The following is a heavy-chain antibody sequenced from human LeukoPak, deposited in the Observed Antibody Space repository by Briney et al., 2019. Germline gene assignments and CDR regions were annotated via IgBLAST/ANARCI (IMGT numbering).Heavy chain of an antibody. D-gene: IGHD1-26*01. CDR2: IKWNGGGT. CDR3: ERDEMGAYGIFDI. Sequence: GGSLRLSCAASGFTFSSYWMSWVRQAPGKGLEWVAGIKWNGGGTGYADSVKGRFTISRDNAKNSLYLQMNSLRAEDTAVYYLERDEMGAYGIFDISG. J-gene: IGHJ3*02. V-gene: IGHV3-20*04. CDR1: GFTFSSYW.